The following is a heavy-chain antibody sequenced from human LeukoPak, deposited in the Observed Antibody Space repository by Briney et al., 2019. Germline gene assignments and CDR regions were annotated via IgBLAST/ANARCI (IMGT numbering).Heavy chain of an antibody. Sequence: GGSLRLSCVASGFPFSSYWMTWVRQAPGKGLEWVANIKQGGSKKSYVDSMKGRFTISRDNAKNSLYLQMNSLRAADTAIYYCTRVGYIDEGIDYWGQGTLVTVSS. J-gene: IGHJ4*02. CDR1: GFPFSSYW. D-gene: IGHD5-24*01. CDR2: IKQGGSKK. V-gene: IGHV3-7*04. CDR3: TRVGYIDEGIDY.